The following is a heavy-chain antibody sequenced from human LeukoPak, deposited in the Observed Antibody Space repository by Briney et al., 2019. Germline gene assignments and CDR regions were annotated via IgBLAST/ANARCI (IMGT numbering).Heavy chain of an antibody. CDR1: GYTLTELS. CDR2: FDPEDGET. D-gene: IGHD3-10*01. Sequence: ASVKVSCKVSGYTLTELSMHWVRQAPGKGLEWMGGFDPEDGETIYAQKFQGRVTMTEDTSTDTAYMELSSLRSEDTAVYYCATAGGYYLRLGAFVIWGQGTMVTVSS. J-gene: IGHJ3*02. CDR3: ATAGGYYLRLGAFVI. V-gene: IGHV1-24*01.